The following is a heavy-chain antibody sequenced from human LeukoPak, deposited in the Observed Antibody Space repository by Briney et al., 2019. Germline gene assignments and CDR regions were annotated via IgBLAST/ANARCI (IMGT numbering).Heavy chain of an antibody. Sequence: ASVKVSCKASGYTFTSYGISWVRQAPGQGLEWMGWISAYNGNTNYAQKPQGRVTMTTDTSTSTAYMELRSLRSDDTAVYYCARYYDFWSGYYTGWFDPWGQGTLVTVSS. CDR1: GYTFTSYG. V-gene: IGHV1-18*01. CDR3: ARYYDFWSGYYTGWFDP. J-gene: IGHJ5*02. D-gene: IGHD3-3*01. CDR2: ISAYNGNT.